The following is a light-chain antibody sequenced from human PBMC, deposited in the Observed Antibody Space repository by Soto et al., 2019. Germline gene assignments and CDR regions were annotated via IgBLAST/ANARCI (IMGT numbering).Light chain of an antibody. J-gene: IGKJ1*01. CDR3: QQYNSYRA. CDR2: KAS. CDR1: QSISQW. V-gene: IGKV1-5*03. Sequence: DIQMTQSPSTLSASVGDRVAITCRASQSISQWVAWYQQKPGQVPKLLISKASSLESGVPSRFSGSGSGTEFTLTISSLQPDDSATYYCQQYNSYRAFGQGTKVDIK.